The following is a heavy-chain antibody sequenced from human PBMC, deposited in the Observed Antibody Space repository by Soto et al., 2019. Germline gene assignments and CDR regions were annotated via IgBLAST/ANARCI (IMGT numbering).Heavy chain of an antibody. Sequence: GASVKVSCKVSGYTLTELSMHWVRQAPGKGLEWMGGFDPEDGETIYAQKFQGRVTMTEDTSTDTAYTELRSLRSDDTAVYYCARERAGKFWSGYADYYYGMDVWGQGTTVTVSS. D-gene: IGHD3-3*01. CDR1: GYTLTELS. V-gene: IGHV1-24*01. J-gene: IGHJ6*02. CDR2: FDPEDGET. CDR3: ARERAGKFWSGYADYYYGMDV.